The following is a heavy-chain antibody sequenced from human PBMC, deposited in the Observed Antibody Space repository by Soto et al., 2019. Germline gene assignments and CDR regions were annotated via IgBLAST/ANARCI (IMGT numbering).Heavy chain of an antibody. V-gene: IGHV2-5*01. Sequence: SGPTLVNPTKTITLTCAFSGFSLSTSGVGVAWIRQSPGKALEWLALIYWSGDEHYRPSLKSRLSIIKGTSKNHVVLIMTDMDPVDTATYYCARGLATLPVFAFDIWGQGTMVTVSS. CDR1: GFSLSTSGVG. J-gene: IGHJ3*02. CDR3: ARGLATLPVFAFDI. CDR2: IYWSGDE. D-gene: IGHD6-6*01.